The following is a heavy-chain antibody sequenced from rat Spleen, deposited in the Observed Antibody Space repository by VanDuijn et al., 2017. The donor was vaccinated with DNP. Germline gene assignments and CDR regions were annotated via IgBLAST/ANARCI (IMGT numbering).Heavy chain of an antibody. J-gene: IGHJ3*01. Sequence: EVQLVESGGGPVQPGRSLKLSCVASGFIFSNYWMTWIRQAPGKGLEWVATISYDGSRTYYGDSVKGRFTISRDNATSTLYLQMNSLRSEHTATYYCTRDDRYNFGGQGTLVTVSS. V-gene: IGHV5-31*01. CDR3: TRDDRYNF. CDR1: GFIFSNYW. D-gene: IGHD4-3*01. CDR2: ISYDGSRT.